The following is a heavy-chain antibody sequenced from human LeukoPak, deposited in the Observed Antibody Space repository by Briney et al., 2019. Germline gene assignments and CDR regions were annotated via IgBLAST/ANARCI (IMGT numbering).Heavy chain of an antibody. D-gene: IGHD5-18*01. Sequence: AETLSLTCTVSGGFISGSGHYWTWTRQHPGGGLEWLGFIHPGGTIYYNPSLSGRLTISADTSNNQMSLKLSSVTAADTAVYYCSTGGDTAKGGDSWGQGTLDTVAS. CDR3: STGGDTAKGGDS. V-gene: IGHV4-31*03. J-gene: IGHJ4*02. CDR2: IHPGGTI. CDR1: GGFISGSGHY.